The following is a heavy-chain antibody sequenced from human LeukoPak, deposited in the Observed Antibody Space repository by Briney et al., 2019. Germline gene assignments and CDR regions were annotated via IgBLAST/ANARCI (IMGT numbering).Heavy chain of an antibody. CDR1: GFTFSSYG. Sequence: PGGSLRLSCAASGFTFSSYGISWVRQAPGKGLEWVSAISGSGGSTYYADSVKGRFTISRDNSKNTLYLQMNSLRAEDAAVYYCAKGDLWFGESYFDYWGQGTLVTVSS. CDR2: ISGSGGST. V-gene: IGHV3-23*01. J-gene: IGHJ4*02. CDR3: AKGDLWFGESYFDY. D-gene: IGHD3-10*01.